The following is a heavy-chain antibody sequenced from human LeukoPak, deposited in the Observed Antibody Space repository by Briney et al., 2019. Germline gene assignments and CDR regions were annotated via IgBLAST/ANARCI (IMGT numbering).Heavy chain of an antibody. D-gene: IGHD1-1*01. J-gene: IGHJ4*02. CDR3: ARGTQMERRGRFDY. Sequence: SVTVSCKASGGTFSSYAISWVRQAPGQGLEWMGRIIPILGIANYAQKFQGRVTITRNTSISTAYMELSSLRSEDTAVYYCARGTQMERRGRFDYWGQGTLVTVSS. V-gene: IGHV1-69*04. CDR2: IIPILGIA. CDR1: GGTFSSYA.